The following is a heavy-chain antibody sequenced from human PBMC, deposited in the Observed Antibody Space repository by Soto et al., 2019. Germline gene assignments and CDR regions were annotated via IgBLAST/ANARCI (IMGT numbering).Heavy chain of an antibody. Sequence: QLLLQESGPGLVKPSETLSLTCSVSGGSISSSSYFWGWIRQPPGKGLEWIGSIYYSGSTYYNPSLKSRVTVSVDTSKNQFSRKLSSVTAADTAVYYCARHPSDFWFDPWGQGTLVTVSS. CDR2: IYYSGST. D-gene: IGHD2-21*02. CDR1: GGSISSSSYF. V-gene: IGHV4-39*01. J-gene: IGHJ5*02. CDR3: ARHPSDFWFDP.